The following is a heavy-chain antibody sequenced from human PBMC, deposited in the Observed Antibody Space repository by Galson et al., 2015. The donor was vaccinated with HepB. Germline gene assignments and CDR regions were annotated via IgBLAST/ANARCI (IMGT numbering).Heavy chain of an antibody. Sequence: SLRLSCAASGFTFSSYAMSWVRQAPGKGLEWVSAISGSGGSTYYADSVKGRFTISRDNSKNTLYLQMNSLRAEDTAVYYCAKDISYDFWSGYSNSYYYYGMDVWGQGTTVTVSS. J-gene: IGHJ6*02. D-gene: IGHD3-3*01. CDR2: ISGSGGST. V-gene: IGHV3-23*01. CDR1: GFTFSSYA. CDR3: AKDISYDFWSGYSNSYYYYGMDV.